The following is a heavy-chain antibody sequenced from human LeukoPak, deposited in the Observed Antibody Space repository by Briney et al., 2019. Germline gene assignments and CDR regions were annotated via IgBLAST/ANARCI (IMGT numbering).Heavy chain of an antibody. J-gene: IGHJ4*02. CDR2: INHSGST. D-gene: IGHD3-3*01. Sequence: SETLSLTCAVYGVSFSGYYWSWLRQPPGKGLEWLGEINHSGSTNYNPSHKSRLPISVHTSKNQFSLKLSSVTAADTAVYYCARLYFSRNVFIPARWDYWGQGTLVTVSS. V-gene: IGHV4-34*01. CDR3: ARLYFSRNVFIPARWDY. CDR1: GVSFSGYY.